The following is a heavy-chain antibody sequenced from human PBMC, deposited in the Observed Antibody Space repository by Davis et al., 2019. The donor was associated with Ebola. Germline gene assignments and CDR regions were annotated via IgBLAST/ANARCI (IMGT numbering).Heavy chain of an antibody. V-gene: IGHV3-30*18. Sequence: LKISCAASGFTFSSYGMHWVRQAPGKGLEWVAVISYDGSNKYYADSVKGRFTISRDNSKNTLYLQMNSLRAEDTAVYYCAKDLEHYWGQGTLVTVSS. J-gene: IGHJ4*02. D-gene: IGHD3-3*01. CDR2: ISYDGSNK. CDR3: AKDLEHY. CDR1: GFTFSSYG.